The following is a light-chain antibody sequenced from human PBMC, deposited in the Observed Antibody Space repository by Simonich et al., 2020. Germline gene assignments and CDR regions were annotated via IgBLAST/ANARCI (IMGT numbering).Light chain of an antibody. CDR2: WAS. Sequence: TINCKSSQSVLYSSNNKNYLAWYQQKPGQPPKLLIYWASTRESGVPHRFSGSGSGTDFTLTISSLQAEDVAVYYCQQYYSTPRTFGQGTKVEIK. CDR3: QQYYSTPRT. J-gene: IGKJ1*01. CDR1: QSVLYSSNNKNY. V-gene: IGKV4-1*01.